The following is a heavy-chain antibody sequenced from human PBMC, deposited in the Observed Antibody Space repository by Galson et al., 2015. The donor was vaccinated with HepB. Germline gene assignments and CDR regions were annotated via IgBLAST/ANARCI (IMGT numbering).Heavy chain of an antibody. Sequence: SLRLSCAASGFTFSSYSMNWVRQAPGKGLEWVSYISGSSSTIYYADSVKGRFTISRDNAKNSLYLQMNSLRAEDTAVYYCARGAGSYGYDYWGQGTLVTVSS. J-gene: IGHJ4*02. CDR1: GFTFSSYS. D-gene: IGHD1-26*01. CDR2: ISGSSSTI. CDR3: ARGAGSYGYDY. V-gene: IGHV3-48*01.